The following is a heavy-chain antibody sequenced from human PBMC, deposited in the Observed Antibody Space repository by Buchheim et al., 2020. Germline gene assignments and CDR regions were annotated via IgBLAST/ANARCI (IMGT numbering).Heavy chain of an antibody. J-gene: IGHJ6*02. D-gene: IGHD2-15*01. V-gene: IGHV3-72*01. CDR1: GFTFSDYY. CDR2: SRNKVNSYTT. Sequence: EVQVLESGGALVQPGGSLRLSCAASGFTFSDYYVEWVRQAPGKGLEWVGRSRNKVNSYTTEYAVSVKGRFTISRDDSENLLFLQMNSLKIEDTAVYYCARVLVVADASRNYRSYMDVWGQGTT. CDR3: ARVLVVADASRNYRSYMDV.